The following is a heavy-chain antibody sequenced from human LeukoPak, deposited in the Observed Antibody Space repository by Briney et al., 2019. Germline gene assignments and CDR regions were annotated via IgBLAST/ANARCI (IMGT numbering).Heavy chain of an antibody. CDR3: ARRRHCTSGSCEDFDY. CDR1: GYSFANYW. J-gene: IGHJ4*02. Sequence: GESLKISCKGSGYSFANYWIGWVRQMPGKGLEWMGTIYPGDSDTRYSPFFQGQVTISADKSISTAYLQWSSLKASDTAMYYCARRRHCTSGSCEDFDYWGQGTLVTVSS. CDR2: IYPGDSDT. D-gene: IGHD2-15*01. V-gene: IGHV5-51*01.